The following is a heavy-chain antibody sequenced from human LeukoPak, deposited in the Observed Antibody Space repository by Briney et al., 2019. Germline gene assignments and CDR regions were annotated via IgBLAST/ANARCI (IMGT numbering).Heavy chain of an antibody. CDR2: ISSSGNTI. J-gene: IGHJ4*02. CDR1: GFTFSSYS. CDR3: ARGHYDVLAASYKWTPDY. Sequence: GGSLGLSCAASGFTFSSYSMNWVRQAPGKGLEWVSYISSSGNTIDYADSVKGRFTTSRDNAKNSLSLQLNSLRVEDTAVYYCARGHYDVLAASYKWTPDYWGQGTLVTVSS. V-gene: IGHV3-48*04. D-gene: IGHD3-9*01.